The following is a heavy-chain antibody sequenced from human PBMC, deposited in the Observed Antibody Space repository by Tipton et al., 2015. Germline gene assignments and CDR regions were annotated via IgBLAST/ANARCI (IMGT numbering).Heavy chain of an antibody. CDR3: ARTEAASRYFAHYYGMDV. V-gene: IGHV4-4*02. D-gene: IGHD6-6*01. J-gene: IGHJ6*02. Sequence: TLSLTCAVSGGSISSNDWWSWVRQSPGKGLEWIGEIYPRGNTIYNPSLESRVSISIDESNNQFSLNLRSVTAADTAVYYCARTEAASRYFAHYYGMDVWGQGTTVTVSS. CDR1: GGSISSNDW. CDR2: IYPRGNT.